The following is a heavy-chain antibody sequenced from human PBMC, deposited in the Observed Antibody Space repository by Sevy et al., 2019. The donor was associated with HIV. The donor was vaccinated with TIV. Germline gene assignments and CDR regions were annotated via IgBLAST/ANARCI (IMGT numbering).Heavy chain of an antibody. CDR1: GFTFSNYA. J-gene: IGHJ4*02. CDR2: ISGSAHRT. Sequence: GGSLRLSCAASGFTFSNYAMSWVRQTPWKGLEWVSAISGSAHRTYYTDSVKGRFTISRDNSRNMLFLQMNSLRAEDTAVYYCVKEVSEYSYSDYWGQGTLVTVSS. D-gene: IGHD5-18*01. CDR3: VKEVSEYSYSDY. V-gene: IGHV3-23*01.